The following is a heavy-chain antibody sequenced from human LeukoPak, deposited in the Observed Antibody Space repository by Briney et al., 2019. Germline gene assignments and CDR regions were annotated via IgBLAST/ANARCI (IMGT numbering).Heavy chain of an antibody. CDR2: IYHSGST. V-gene: IGHV4-30-2*01. Sequence: SETLSLTCAVSGGSISSGGYSWSWIRQPPGKGLEWIGYIYHSGSTYYNPSLKSRVTISVDRSKNQFSLKLSSVTAADTAVYYCAREYYEGYFDLWGRGTLVTVSS. D-gene: IGHD3-22*01. CDR3: AREYYEGYFDL. J-gene: IGHJ2*01. CDR1: GGSISSGGYS.